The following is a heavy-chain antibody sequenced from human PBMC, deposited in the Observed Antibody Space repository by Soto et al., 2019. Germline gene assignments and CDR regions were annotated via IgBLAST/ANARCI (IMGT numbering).Heavy chain of an antibody. D-gene: IGHD5-12*01. V-gene: IGHV3-30*18. CDR1: GFTFNFFG. Sequence: QEQLVESGGGVVQAGRSLRLSCAASGFTFNFFGMHWVRQAPGKGLGWVAVISYDGREKYYADSVKGRFTMSRDNSKNMVSLEMSSLRPEDTSVYYCAKERRYSFDAFDIWGHGTMVTVSS. J-gene: IGHJ3*02. CDR2: ISYDGREK. CDR3: AKERRYSFDAFDI.